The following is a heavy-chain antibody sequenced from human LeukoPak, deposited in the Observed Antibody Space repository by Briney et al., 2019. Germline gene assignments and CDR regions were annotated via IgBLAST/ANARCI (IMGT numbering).Heavy chain of an antibody. Sequence: PGGSLRLSCAASGFTFSTYVMTWVRQAPGKGLEWVSSISGSGGSTYYADSVKGRFTTSRDNSKNTLYLQMNGLRAEDTAVYYCAKDLAAVPGNKYFAYWGQGTLVTVSS. D-gene: IGHD6-19*01. CDR2: ISGSGGST. CDR1: GFTFSTYV. CDR3: AKDLAAVPGNKYFAY. V-gene: IGHV3-23*01. J-gene: IGHJ4*02.